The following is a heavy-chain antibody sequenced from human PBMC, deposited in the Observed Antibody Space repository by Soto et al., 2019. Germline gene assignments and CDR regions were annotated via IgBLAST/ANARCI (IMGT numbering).Heavy chain of an antibody. CDR1: GYSFTSYW. CDR3: AKEISGIANWFDP. V-gene: IGHV5-51*01. Sequence: PGESLKISCKVSGYSFTSYWIGWVRQMPGKGLEWMGIIYPGDSDTRYSPSFQGQVTISADKSISTAYLQWSSLKASDTAVYYCAKEISGIANWFDPWGQGTLVTVSS. CDR2: IYPGDSDT. D-gene: IGHD2-15*01. J-gene: IGHJ5*02.